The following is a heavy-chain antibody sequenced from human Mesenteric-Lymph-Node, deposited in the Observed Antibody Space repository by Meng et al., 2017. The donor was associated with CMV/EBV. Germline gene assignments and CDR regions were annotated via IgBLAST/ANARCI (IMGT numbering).Heavy chain of an antibody. V-gene: IGHV3-23*03. Sequence: GGSLRLSCAASGFTFSSYAMSWVRQAPGKGLEWVSVIYSGGSSTYYADSVKGRFTISRDNSKNTLYLQMNSLRAEDTAVYYCAKLREGGGYWGQGTLVTVSS. J-gene: IGHJ4*02. CDR2: IYSGGSST. CDR1: GFTFSSYA. CDR3: AKLREGGGY. D-gene: IGHD3-16*01.